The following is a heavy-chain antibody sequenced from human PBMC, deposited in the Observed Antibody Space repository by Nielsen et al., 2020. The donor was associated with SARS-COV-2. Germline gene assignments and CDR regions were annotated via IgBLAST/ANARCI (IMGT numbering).Heavy chain of an antibody. CDR3: AREGLERGNWFDP. D-gene: IGHD1-1*01. Sequence: WMRQPPGKGLEWIGYIYYSGSTYYNPSLKSRVTISVDTSKNQFSLKLSSVTAADTAVYYCAREGLERGNWFDPWGQGTPVTVSS. J-gene: IGHJ5*02. CDR2: IYYSGST. V-gene: IGHV4-30-4*01.